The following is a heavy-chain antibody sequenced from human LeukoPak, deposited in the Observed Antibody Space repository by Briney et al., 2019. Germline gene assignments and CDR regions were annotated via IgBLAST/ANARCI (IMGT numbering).Heavy chain of an antibody. CDR2: ISYDGSNK. J-gene: IGHJ6*03. Sequence: GGSLRLSCAASGFTFSSYTMHWVRQAPGKGLEWVAVISYDGSNKYYADSVKGRFTISRDNSKNALYLQMNSLRAEDTAVYYCARDSQICSNYFDYYYMDVWGKGTTVTVSS. D-gene: IGHD4-11*01. V-gene: IGHV3-30-3*01. CDR1: GFTFSSYT. CDR3: ARDSQICSNYFDYYYMDV.